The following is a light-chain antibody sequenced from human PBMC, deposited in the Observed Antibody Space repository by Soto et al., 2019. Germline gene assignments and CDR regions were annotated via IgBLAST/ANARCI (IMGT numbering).Light chain of an antibody. V-gene: IGKV1-27*01. Sequence: DNKMTQSASSLSATVGDRVTITCLASQGISNYLAWYQQKPGKVPELLIYAASTLQSGVPSRFSGSGSGTDCTLTISSLQPEDVATYYCQKYNSSPPTFAPGTKVDIK. CDR2: AAS. CDR3: QKYNSSPPT. CDR1: QGISNY. J-gene: IGKJ3*01.